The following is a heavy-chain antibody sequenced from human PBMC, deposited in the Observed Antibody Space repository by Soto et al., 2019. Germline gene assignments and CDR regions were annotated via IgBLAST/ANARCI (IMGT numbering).Heavy chain of an antibody. V-gene: IGHV3-72*01. J-gene: IGHJ4*02. CDR2: IRKKVKSYTT. D-gene: IGHD6-13*01. CDR3: ARAFDYSTYNYIEY. CDR1: GFTFSDHY. Sequence: QAAGSLRLSCAVSGFTFSDHYMDWVRQAPGKGLEWVARIRKKVKSYTTEYAASVKGRFTISRDDSKNSLYLQMNSLKTDDTAMYYCARAFDYSTYNYIEYWGQGTLVTVSS.